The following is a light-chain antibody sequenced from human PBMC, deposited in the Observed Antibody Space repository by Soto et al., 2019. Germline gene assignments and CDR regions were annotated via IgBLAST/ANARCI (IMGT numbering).Light chain of an antibody. Sequence: QSALTQPASVSGSPGQSITISCTGTSRDVGGYNYVSWYQQHPGKAPKLMIYEVSNRPSGVSNRFSGSKSGNTASLTISGLQDEDEADYYCSSYTSSTTLVFGNGTKVTVL. CDR1: SRDVGGYNY. CDR3: SSYTSSTTLV. V-gene: IGLV2-14*01. J-gene: IGLJ1*01. CDR2: EVS.